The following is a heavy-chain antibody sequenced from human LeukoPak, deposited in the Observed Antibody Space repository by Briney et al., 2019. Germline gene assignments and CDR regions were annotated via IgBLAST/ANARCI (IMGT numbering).Heavy chain of an antibody. Sequence: GGSLRLSCTASGFTFSSYWMSWVRQAPGKGLEWVANIQQDGSEKYYVDSVKGRFTISRDNAKNSLYLQMNSLRAEETAVYYCARGGLWGSFDYWGQGTLVTVSS. CDR3: ARGGLWGSFDY. V-gene: IGHV3-7*01. D-gene: IGHD5-18*01. J-gene: IGHJ4*02. CDR1: GFTFSSYW. CDR2: IQQDGSEK.